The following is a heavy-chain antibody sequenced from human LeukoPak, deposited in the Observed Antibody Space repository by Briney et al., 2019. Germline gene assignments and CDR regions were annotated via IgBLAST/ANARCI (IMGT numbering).Heavy chain of an antibody. J-gene: IGHJ4*02. CDR2: IWPDGSNQ. CDR1: GFSFSTYG. V-gene: IGHV3-33*01. CDR3: ARGPQGVDY. D-gene: IGHD1-26*01. Sequence: GGSLRLSCAASGFSFSTYGMHWVRQAPGKGLEWVAVIWPDGSNQKYTDSVKGRFTISRDNSKSTLFLHLNSLRAEDTAVYYCARGPQGVDYWGQGTLVTVSS.